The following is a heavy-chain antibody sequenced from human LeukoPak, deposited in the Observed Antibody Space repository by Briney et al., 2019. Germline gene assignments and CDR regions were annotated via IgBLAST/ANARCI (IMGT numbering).Heavy chain of an antibody. V-gene: IGHV3-30*03. D-gene: IGHD4-23*01. CDR1: GFSFSSYA. CDR2: ISYDGGNK. Sequence: PGGSLRLSCAASGFSFSSYAMHWVRQAPGKGLEWVALISYDGGNKYYVDFVKGRFTISRDNSKNTLYLQMNSLRAEDTAVFYCARGTTVVWKPPFDPWGQGTLVTVSS. CDR3: ARGTTVVWKPPFDP. J-gene: IGHJ5*02.